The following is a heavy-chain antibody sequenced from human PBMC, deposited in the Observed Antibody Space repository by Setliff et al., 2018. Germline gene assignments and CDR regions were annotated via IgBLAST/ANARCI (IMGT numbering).Heavy chain of an antibody. CDR3: AREGVDTRSSTDYRYYMDV. V-gene: IGHV1-69*05. Sequence: SVKVSCKASGGTFSSYGISWVRQAPGQGLEWLSGTIPNFGTTNYAQEFQGRVTIITDESTSTAYMELSSLRFEDTAVYYCAREGVDTRSSTDYRYYMDVWGKGTTVTVSS. CDR1: GGTFSSYG. D-gene: IGHD5-18*01. J-gene: IGHJ6*03. CDR2: TIPNFGTT.